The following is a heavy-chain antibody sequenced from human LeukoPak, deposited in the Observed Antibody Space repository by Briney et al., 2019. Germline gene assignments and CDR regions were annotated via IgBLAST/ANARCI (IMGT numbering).Heavy chain of an antibody. CDR3: ARYYYGSGTSFDP. D-gene: IGHD3-10*01. CDR1: GFTFSDYW. Sequence: GGSLRLSCAASGFTFSDYWMSWLRQAPGKGLEYVANIKKDGSEKHYVDSVKGRFTISRDNPKNLLYLQMSNLRAEDTAVFYCARYYYGSGTSFDPWGQGTLVTVSS. V-gene: IGHV3-7*01. J-gene: IGHJ5*02. CDR2: IKKDGSEK.